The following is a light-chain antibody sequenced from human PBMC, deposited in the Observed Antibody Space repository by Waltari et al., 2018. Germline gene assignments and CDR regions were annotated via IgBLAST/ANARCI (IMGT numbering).Light chain of an antibody. Sequence: QSALTQPASVSGSPGQSITISCTGTSSDVGTYNLVSGYQQHPGKAPKLMFYEVSKRPSGVSNRFSGSKSGNTASLTLSGLQDEDEADYYCCSYAGGSTFYVFGTETKVTVL. CDR1: SSDVGTYNL. J-gene: IGLJ1*01. CDR2: EVS. V-gene: IGLV2-23*02. CDR3: CSYAGGSTFYV.